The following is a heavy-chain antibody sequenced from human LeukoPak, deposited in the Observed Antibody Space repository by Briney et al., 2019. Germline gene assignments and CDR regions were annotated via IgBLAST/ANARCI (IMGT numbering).Heavy chain of an antibody. D-gene: IGHD1-26*01. CDR2: IKEDGNEK. V-gene: IGHV3-7*03. CDR1: GFTFSSYW. J-gene: IGHJ6*02. Sequence: GGSLRLSCAASGFTFSSYWMSWVRQAPGKGLEWVANIKEDGNEKDYLDSVKGRFTISRDNAKNSVYLQMNSLRAEDTAVYYCARDQGAEYGMDVWGQGTTVTVSS. CDR3: ARDQGAEYGMDV.